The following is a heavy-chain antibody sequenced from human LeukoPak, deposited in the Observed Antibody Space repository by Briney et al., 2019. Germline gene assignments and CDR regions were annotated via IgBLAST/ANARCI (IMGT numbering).Heavy chain of an antibody. CDR2: ITGSSSYI. Sequence: PGGSLRLSCAASGFTSSSYAMSWVRQAPGKGLEWVSSITGSSSYIYYADSVKGRFTISRDNSKNSLSLQMNSLRAEDTAVYYCARLYCSGGSCYGKHYFDYWGQGALVTVSS. CDR3: ARLYCSGGSCYGKHYFDY. J-gene: IGHJ4*02. CDR1: GFTSSSYA. V-gene: IGHV3-21*01. D-gene: IGHD2-15*01.